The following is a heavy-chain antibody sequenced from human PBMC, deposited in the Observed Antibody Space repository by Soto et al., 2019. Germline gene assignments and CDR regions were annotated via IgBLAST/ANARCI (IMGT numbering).Heavy chain of an antibody. CDR2: VTWDGGST. J-gene: IGHJ4*02. CDR1: GFTFDDYT. CDR3: VKERLRYFDW. Sequence: EVQLVESGGVLLQPGGSLRLSCAASGFTFDDYTMQWVRQAPGKGLEWVSLVTWDGGSTFYADFAKGRFTISRDNSNNFLYLQMNSLRTEDTALYYCVKERLRYFDWWGQGTQVTVSS. D-gene: IGHD3-9*01. V-gene: IGHV3-43*01.